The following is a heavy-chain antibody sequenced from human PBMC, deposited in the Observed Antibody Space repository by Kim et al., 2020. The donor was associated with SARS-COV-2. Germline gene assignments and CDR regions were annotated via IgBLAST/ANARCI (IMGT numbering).Heavy chain of an antibody. Sequence: ADSVKGRFTISRDNAKNSLYLQMNSLRAEDTAVYYCASYSSSSWPPPFDYWGQGTLVTVSS. V-gene: IGHV3-21*01. J-gene: IGHJ4*02. CDR3: ASYSSSSWPPPFDY. D-gene: IGHD6-13*01.